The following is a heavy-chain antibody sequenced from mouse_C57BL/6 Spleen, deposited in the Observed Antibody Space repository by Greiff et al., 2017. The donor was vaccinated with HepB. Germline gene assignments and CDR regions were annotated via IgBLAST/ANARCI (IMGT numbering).Heavy chain of an antibody. CDR2: IYPGSGNT. CDR1: GYTFTDYY. Sequence: QVQLQQSGAELVRPGASVKLSCKASGYTFTDYYINWVKQRPGQGLEWIARIYPGSGNTYYNEKFKGKATLTAEKSSSTAYMQLSSLTSEDSAVYFCARSQRGAFYYYAMDYWGQGTSVTVSS. CDR3: ARSQRGAFYYYAMDY. J-gene: IGHJ4*01. V-gene: IGHV1-76*01.